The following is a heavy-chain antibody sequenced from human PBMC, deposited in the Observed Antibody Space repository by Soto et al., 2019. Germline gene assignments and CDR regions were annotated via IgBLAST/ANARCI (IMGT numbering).Heavy chain of an antibody. D-gene: IGHD1-26*01. CDR3: ARRGQYCLGEWDY. V-gene: IGHV1-3*01. CDR1: GYTFTSYA. J-gene: IGHJ4*02. Sequence: ASVKVSCKASGYTFTSYAMHWVRQAPGQRLEWMGWINAGNGNTKYSQKFQGRVTITRDTSASTAYMELSSLRSEDTAVYYCARRGQYCLGEWDYWGQGTLVTVSS. CDR2: INAGNGNT.